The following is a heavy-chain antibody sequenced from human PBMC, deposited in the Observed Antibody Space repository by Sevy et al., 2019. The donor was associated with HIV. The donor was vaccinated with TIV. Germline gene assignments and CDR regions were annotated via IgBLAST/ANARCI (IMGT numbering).Heavy chain of an antibody. D-gene: IGHD3-3*01. CDR3: ARLDLWSGYPYFDY. J-gene: IGHJ4*02. V-gene: IGHV4-39*01. CDR2: IHYSGST. Sequence: SETLSLTCTVSGGSISSSSYYWGWIRQPPGQGLEWIGSIHYSGSTCYNPSLKSRVTISVDTSKNQFSLKLSSVTAADTAVYYCARLDLWSGYPYFDYWGQGTLVTVSS. CDR1: GGSISSSSYY.